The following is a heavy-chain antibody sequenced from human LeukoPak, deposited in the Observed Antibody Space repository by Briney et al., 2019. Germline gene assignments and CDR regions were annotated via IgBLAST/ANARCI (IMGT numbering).Heavy chain of an antibody. CDR2: IYTSGST. D-gene: IGHD1-26*01. V-gene: IGHV4-61*02. CDR1: GGSISSSSYY. Sequence: SETLSLTCTVSGGSISSSSYYWGWIRQPAGKGLEWIGRIYTSGSTNYNPSLKSRVTISVDTSKNQFSLKLSSVTAADTAVYHCARELVGAPRFSDAFDIWGQGTMVTVSS. CDR3: ARELVGAPRFSDAFDI. J-gene: IGHJ3*02.